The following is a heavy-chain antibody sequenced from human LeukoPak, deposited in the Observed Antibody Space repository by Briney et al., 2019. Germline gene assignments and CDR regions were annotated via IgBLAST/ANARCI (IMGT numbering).Heavy chain of an antibody. CDR3: ARDLDGYRAFDI. Sequence: GGSLRLSCVASGFTFSRNWINWVRQAPGKGLVWVSRINTDGSSTTYGDSVKGRFTISRDNAKNTVYLQMNSLRGEDTAVYYCARDLDGYRAFDIWGQGTMVTVSS. V-gene: IGHV3-74*03. D-gene: IGHD5-24*01. CDR1: GFTFSRNW. CDR2: INTDGSST. J-gene: IGHJ3*02.